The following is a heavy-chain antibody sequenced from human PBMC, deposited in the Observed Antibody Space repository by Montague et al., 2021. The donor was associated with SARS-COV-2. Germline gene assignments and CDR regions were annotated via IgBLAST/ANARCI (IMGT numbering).Heavy chain of an antibody. Sequence: CAISGDSVSRTAAAWNWIKQSPSRGLEWLGRTYYRSEWHTDYAVSGEGRLAIDADTSKNQFSLQLHSVTPEDSAVYYCASGWTLFDWGQGTLVTVSS. CDR1: GDSVSRTAAA. J-gene: IGHJ4*02. V-gene: IGHV6-1*01. CDR2: TYYRSEWHT. CDR3: ASGWTLFD. D-gene: IGHD6-19*01.